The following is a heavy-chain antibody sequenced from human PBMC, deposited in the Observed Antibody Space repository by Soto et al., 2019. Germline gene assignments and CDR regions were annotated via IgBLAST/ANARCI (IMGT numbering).Heavy chain of an antibody. CDR3: ARESRFLEWLSLNWFDP. D-gene: IGHD3-3*01. CDR2: IKEDGSQK. Sequence: GGSLRLSCAASGFTFSSYCMSWVRQAPGTGLEWVANIKEDGSQKWYVDSVKGRFTISRDNARNSLYLQMNSLRDEDTAVYYCARESRFLEWLSLNWFDPWGQGTLVTV. CDR1: GFTFSSYC. J-gene: IGHJ5*02. V-gene: IGHV3-7*01.